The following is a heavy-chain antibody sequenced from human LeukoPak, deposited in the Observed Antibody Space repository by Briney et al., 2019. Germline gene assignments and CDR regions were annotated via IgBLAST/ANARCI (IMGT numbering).Heavy chain of an antibody. J-gene: IGHJ4*02. D-gene: IGHD2/OR15-2a*01. CDR1: GFTFNTYA. Sequence: PGGSLRLSCAASGFTFNTYAMSWVRQSPGKGLEWVSGISWNSATMGYVDSVKGRFTISRDNAKNSLSLQMSSLRAEDTALYYCARGITGRSGFSYYFDYWGQGTLVTVSS. CDR2: ISWNSATM. V-gene: IGHV3-9*01. CDR3: ARGITGRSGFSYYFDY.